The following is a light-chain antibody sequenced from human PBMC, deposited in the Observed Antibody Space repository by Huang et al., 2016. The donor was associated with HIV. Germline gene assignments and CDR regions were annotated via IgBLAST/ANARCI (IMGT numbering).Light chain of an antibody. Sequence: EIVLTQSPATLSLSPGEGATLSCRASQSIGSYLAWYHQRPGHAPRLLIYEASVRATGIPASFSGRGSGTDFTLTISSLEPEDFAVYYCQQRNNWPPWTFGQGTKVELK. CDR3: QQRNNWPPWT. CDR2: EAS. CDR1: QSIGSY. J-gene: IGKJ1*01. V-gene: IGKV3-11*01.